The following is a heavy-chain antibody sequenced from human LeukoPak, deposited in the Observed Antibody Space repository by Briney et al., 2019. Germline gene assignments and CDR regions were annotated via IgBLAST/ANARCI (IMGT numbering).Heavy chain of an antibody. D-gene: IGHD7-27*01. V-gene: IGHV3-23*01. Sequence: GGSLTLSCEASGFTFSSFGMSWVRQAPGKGLEGVSAISGSGGSTYYADSVKGRLTISRDNSKNTLYLQMNSLRAEDTAVYYCAKGNNWGPFDYWGQGTLVTVS. CDR2: ISGSGGST. CDR1: GFTFSSFG. CDR3: AKGNNWGPFDY. J-gene: IGHJ4*02.